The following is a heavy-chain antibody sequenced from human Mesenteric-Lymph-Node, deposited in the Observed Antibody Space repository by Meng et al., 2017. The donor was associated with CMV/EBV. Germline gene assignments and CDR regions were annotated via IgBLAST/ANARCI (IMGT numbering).Heavy chain of an antibody. CDR2: VTPIVGKT. CDR3: ARDGSSSSRAFDY. J-gene: IGHJ4*02. CDR1: GDTFSSYA. Sequence: SVKVSCKVSGDTFSSYAITWVRQAPGQGLEWMGGVTPIVGKTDYAQNFQGRVTITADKSTSTAYMELSSLRSEDTAVYYCARDGSSSSRAFDYWGQGTLVTVSS. D-gene: IGHD6-6*01. V-gene: IGHV1-69*10.